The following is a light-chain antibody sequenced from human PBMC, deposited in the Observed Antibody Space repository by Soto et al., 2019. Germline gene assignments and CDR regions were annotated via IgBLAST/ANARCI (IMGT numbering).Light chain of an antibody. CDR3: SSFTGTSSQYV. Sequence: QSALTQPASVSGSPGQSITFSCTGSNSDIGGSVYVSWYQQHPGKAPKLMIYEVNNRPSGVSSRFSGSKSGNTASLTISGLQAEDEASHYCSSFTGTSSQYVFGSGTKLTVL. CDR1: NSDIGGSVY. CDR2: EVN. J-gene: IGLJ1*01. V-gene: IGLV2-14*01.